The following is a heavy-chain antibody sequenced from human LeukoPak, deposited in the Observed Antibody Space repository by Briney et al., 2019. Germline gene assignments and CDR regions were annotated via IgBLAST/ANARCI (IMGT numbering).Heavy chain of an antibody. J-gene: IGHJ6*02. CDR3: ARDAYYYDSSGAFDGMDV. Sequence: GGSLRLSCAASGFTVSSNYMSWVRQAPGKGLEWVSVIYSGGSTYYADSVKGRFTISRDNSKNALYLQMNSLRAEDTAVYYCARDAYYYDSSGAFDGMDVWGQGTTVTVSS. D-gene: IGHD3-22*01. CDR1: GFTVSSNY. CDR2: IYSGGST. V-gene: IGHV3-66*01.